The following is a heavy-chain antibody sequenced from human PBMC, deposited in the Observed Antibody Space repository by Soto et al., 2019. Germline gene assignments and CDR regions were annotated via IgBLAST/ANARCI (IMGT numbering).Heavy chain of an antibody. V-gene: IGHV3-48*02. J-gene: IGHJ6*02. CDR2: MSSRSLTI. D-gene: IGHD6-6*01. CDR3: ARGRSSSDNGMDV. CDR1: GFTFSTYS. Sequence: EVQLVESGGGLVQPGGSLRVSCAASGFTFSTYSMHWVRQAPGPGLEWVSYMSSRSLTIYYPDSVKGRFTISRDNAKNSLYLQMNSRRDEDTAVYYCARGRSSSDNGMDVWCQGTTVTVSS.